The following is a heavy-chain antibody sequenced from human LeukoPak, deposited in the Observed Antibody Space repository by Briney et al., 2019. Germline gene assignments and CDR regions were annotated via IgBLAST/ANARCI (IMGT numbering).Heavy chain of an antibody. V-gene: IGHV3-48*04. J-gene: IGHJ5*02. Sequence: GGSLRLSCAASGFTFSGYSMNWVRQAPGKGLEWVSYISSTGTTTYYADSVKGRFTISRDNAKNSLYLQMNSLTAEDTAVYYCARAGPWGQGTLVTVSS. CDR2: ISSTGTTT. CDR1: GFTFSGYS. CDR3: ARAGP.